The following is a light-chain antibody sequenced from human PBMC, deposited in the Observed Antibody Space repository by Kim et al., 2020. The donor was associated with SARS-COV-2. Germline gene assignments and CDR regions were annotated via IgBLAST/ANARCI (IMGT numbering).Light chain of an antibody. CDR1: QSVSSN. J-gene: IGKJ1*01. V-gene: IGKV3-15*01. Sequence: EIVMTHSPATLSVSPGERATLSCRASQSVSSNLAWYQQKPDQAPRLLIYGASTRATGIPARFSGSGSGTEFTLSISSLQSEDFAVYFCQHSNKWRPGRASGQGTKVDIK. CDR3: QHSNKWRPGRA. CDR2: GAS.